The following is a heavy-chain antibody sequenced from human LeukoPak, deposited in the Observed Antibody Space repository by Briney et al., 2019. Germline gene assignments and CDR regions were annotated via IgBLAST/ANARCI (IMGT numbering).Heavy chain of an antibody. CDR3: VRDKGGLFRVFDY. CDR2: IKQDESEK. CDR1: GFTFSSHW. V-gene: IGHV3-7*01. Sequence: GGSLRLSCAASGFTFSSHWMSWIRQAPGKGLEWVANIKQDESEKFYVDSVKGRFTISRDNAKQSLYLQMDSLRAEDTAVYYCVRDKGGLFRVFDYWGQGTLVTVSS. D-gene: IGHD3-10*01. J-gene: IGHJ4*02.